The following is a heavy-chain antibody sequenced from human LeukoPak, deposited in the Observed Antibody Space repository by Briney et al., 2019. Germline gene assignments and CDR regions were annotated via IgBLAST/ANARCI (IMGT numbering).Heavy chain of an antibody. D-gene: IGHD5-24*01. V-gene: IGHV3-23*01. J-gene: IGHJ4*02. CDR1: GFTFSNYA. Sequence: GGSLRLSCAASGFTFSNYAMSWVRQAPGKGLEWVSAISGSDGSTNYADSVKGRFTISRDNSKNTLYLQMNSLRAEDTAVYYCARAPRNHVEMATIIHWGQGTLVTVSS. CDR3: ARAPRNHVEMATIIH. CDR2: ISGSDGST.